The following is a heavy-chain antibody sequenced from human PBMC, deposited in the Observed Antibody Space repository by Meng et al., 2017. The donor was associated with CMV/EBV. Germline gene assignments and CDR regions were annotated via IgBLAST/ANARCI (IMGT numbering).Heavy chain of an antibody. CDR3: AKDLSPSITGTPGYYYYGMDV. J-gene: IGHJ6*02. CDR1: GFTFDDYA. D-gene: IGHD1-20*01. Sequence: GGSLRLSCAASGFTFDDYAIHWVRQAPGKGLGWVSGISWNSGSIGYADSVKGRFTISRDNAKNSLYLQMNSLRAEDTALYYCAKDLSPSITGTPGYYYYGMDVWGQGTTVTVSS. V-gene: IGHV3-9*01. CDR2: ISWNSGSI.